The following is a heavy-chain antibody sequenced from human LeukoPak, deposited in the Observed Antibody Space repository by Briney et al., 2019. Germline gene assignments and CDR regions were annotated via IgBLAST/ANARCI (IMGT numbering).Heavy chain of an antibody. Sequence: GASVKVSCKASGYTFTGYYMHWVRQAPGQGLEWMGWINPNSGGTNYAQKFQGRVTMTRGTSISTAYMELSRLRSDDTAVYYCARVSVWEVVTAHDYWGQGTLVTVSS. J-gene: IGHJ4*02. CDR3: ARVSVWEVVTAHDY. CDR2: INPNSGGT. CDR1: GYTFTGYY. V-gene: IGHV1-2*02. D-gene: IGHD2-21*02.